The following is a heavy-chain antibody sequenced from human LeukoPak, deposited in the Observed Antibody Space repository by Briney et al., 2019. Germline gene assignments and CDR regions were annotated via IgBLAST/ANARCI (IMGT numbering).Heavy chain of an antibody. CDR1: GFTFDDNT. CDR3: ASEVGYRALGY. CDR2: TTWKSHRT. V-gene: IGHV3-43*01. J-gene: IGHJ4*02. Sequence: PGGSLRLSCAASGFTFDDNTMHWVRQTPGRGLEWVSFTTWKSHRTHYADSVRGRFTVSGDNSKDSMHLEMNSLKTEDTGLYHCASEVGYRALGYLGQGTLVTVSS. D-gene: IGHD3-16*01.